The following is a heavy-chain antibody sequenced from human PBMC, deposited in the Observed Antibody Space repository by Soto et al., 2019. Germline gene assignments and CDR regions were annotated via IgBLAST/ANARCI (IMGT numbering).Heavy chain of an antibody. CDR3: AGGYSSGWYDAFDI. D-gene: IGHD6-19*01. J-gene: IGHJ3*02. CDR1: GYTFTSYA. V-gene: IGHV1-3*01. Sequence: KVSCKASGYTFTSYAMHWVRQAPGQRLEWMGWINAGNGNTKYSQKFQGRVTITRDTSASTAYMELSSLRSEDTAVYYCAGGYSSGWYDAFDIWGQGTMVTVSS. CDR2: INAGNGNT.